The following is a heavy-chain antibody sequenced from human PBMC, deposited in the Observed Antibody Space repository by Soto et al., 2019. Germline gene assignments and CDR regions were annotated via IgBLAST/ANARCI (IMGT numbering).Heavy chain of an antibody. D-gene: IGHD3-22*01. CDR3: AIYDSSGSRGFQH. CDR2: IFYSGST. CDR1: GGSISSGVYY. J-gene: IGHJ1*01. Sequence: QVQLQESGPGLVKPSQTLSLTCTVTGGSISSGVYYWSWIRQHPGKGLEWIGYIFYSGSTSYNPSLKSRVTISVDTSKSQFSLKLSSVTAADTAVYYCAIYDSSGSRGFQHWGQGTLVTVSS. V-gene: IGHV4-31*03.